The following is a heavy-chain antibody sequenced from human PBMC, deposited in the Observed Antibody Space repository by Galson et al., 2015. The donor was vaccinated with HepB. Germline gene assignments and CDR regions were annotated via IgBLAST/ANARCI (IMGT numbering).Heavy chain of an antibody. D-gene: IGHD6-19*01. V-gene: IGHV3-23*01. CDR1: GFNFKSHT. CDR3: AKDSVSGSYLPTYFDH. Sequence: SLRLSCAASGFNFKSHTMTWVRQAPGKGLQWVSSISGSGAFTYYADAVKGRFTISRDNSRNTLYLQRNSLRAEDTAVYFCAKDSVSGSYLPTYFDHWGQGALVTVSS. J-gene: IGHJ4*02. CDR2: ISGSGAFT.